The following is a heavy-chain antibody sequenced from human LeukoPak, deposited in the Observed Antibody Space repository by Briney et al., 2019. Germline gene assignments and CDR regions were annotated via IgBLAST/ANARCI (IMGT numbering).Heavy chain of an antibody. CDR3: AKLLRGVVVPYFDS. D-gene: IGHD3-10*01. Sequence: GGSLRLSCAASGFTFSSYAMSWVRQAPGKGLEWVSGISGSGGSTYYADSVKGRFTISRDNSKNTLYLQMNSLRAEDTAIYYCAKLLRGVVVPYFDSWGQGTLVTVSS. V-gene: IGHV3-23*01. J-gene: IGHJ4*02. CDR1: GFTFSSYA. CDR2: ISGSGGST.